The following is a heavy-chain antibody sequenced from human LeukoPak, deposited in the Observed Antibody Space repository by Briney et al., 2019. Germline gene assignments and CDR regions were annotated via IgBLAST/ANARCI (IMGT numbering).Heavy chain of an antibody. CDR2: IYYSGST. J-gene: IGHJ3*02. D-gene: IGHD2-2*01. Sequence: SETLSLTCTVSGGSISSGDYYWSWIRRPPGKGLEWIGYIYYSGSTYYNPSLKSRVTISVDTSKNQFSLKLSSVTAADTAVYYCARVYCSSTSCVWGAFDIWGQGTMVTVSS. CDR3: ARVYCSSTSCVWGAFDI. V-gene: IGHV4-30-4*01. CDR1: GGSISSGDYY.